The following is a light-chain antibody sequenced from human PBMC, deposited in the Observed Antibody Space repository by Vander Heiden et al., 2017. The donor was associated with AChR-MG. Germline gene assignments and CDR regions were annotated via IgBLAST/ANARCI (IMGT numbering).Light chain of an antibody. CDR2: GTS. CDR3: QQYNYWPLT. J-gene: IGKJ5*01. Sequence: EIVLTQSPATLSVSPGERAALSCRASQSVSSSYLAWYQQKPGQAPRLLISGTSTSATGIPARFSGSGSGTEFTLTISSLQSEDFAVYYCQQYNYWPLTFGQGTRLEIK. CDR1: QSVSSSY. V-gene: IGKV3-15*01.